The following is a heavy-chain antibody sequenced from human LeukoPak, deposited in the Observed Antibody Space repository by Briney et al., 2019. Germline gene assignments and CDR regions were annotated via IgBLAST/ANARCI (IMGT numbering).Heavy chain of an antibody. V-gene: IGHV4-34*01. D-gene: IGHD2-2*02. CDR3: ARFKDCSSTSCYTDAFDI. Sequence: PSETLSLTCAVYGGSFSGYYWSWIGQPPGKGLEWIGEINHSGSTNYNPSLKSRVTISVDTSKNQFSLKLSSVTAADTAVYYCARFKDCSSTSCYTDAFDIWGQGTMVTVSS. CDR2: INHSGST. CDR1: GGSFSGYY. J-gene: IGHJ3*02.